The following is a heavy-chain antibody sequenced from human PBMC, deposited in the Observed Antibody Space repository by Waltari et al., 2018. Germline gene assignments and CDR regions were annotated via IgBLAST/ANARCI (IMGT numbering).Heavy chain of an antibody. J-gene: IGHJ6*02. V-gene: IGHV1-69-2*01. CDR1: GYTFTDYY. Sequence: EVQLVQSGAEVKKPGATVKISCKVSGYTFTDYYMHWVQQAPGKGLEWMGRVDPEDGETIYAEKVQGRGTITADTSTETAYMEVSSRRSEDTAVYDCATSGYCSSTSCNNMDVWGQGTTVTVSS. CDR2: VDPEDGET. CDR3: ATSGYCSSTSCNNMDV. D-gene: IGHD2-2*01.